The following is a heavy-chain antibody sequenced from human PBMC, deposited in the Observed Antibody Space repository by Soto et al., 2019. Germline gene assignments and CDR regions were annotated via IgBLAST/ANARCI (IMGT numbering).Heavy chain of an antibody. CDR2: IIPIFGPA. J-gene: IGHJ6*02. CDR3: ARGGWGCDSGRGGMDL. CDR1: GGTFSSYA. D-gene: IGHD3-10*01. Sequence: QVQLVQSGAEVKKPGSSVKVSCKASGGTFSSYAISWVRQAPGQGLEWMGWIIPIFGPAHYAQKFQGRVTITADEPPSTAYMELSSLRSEAAAVYYCARGGWGCDSGRGGMDLWGQGTTVTVSS. V-gene: IGHV1-69*01.